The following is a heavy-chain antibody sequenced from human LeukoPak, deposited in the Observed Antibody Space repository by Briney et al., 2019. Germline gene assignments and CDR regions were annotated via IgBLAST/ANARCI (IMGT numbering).Heavy chain of an antibody. CDR2: IHQGGST. Sequence: SETLSLTCVVYGESFSDYYWSWIRQSPGKGLEWIGQIHQGGSTNYNSSLKSRVTISLDTSKNQISLRLTSVTAADTAVYYCAREGFRSVYRFFDYRGQGTLVTVSS. J-gene: IGHJ4*02. CDR1: GESFSDYY. CDR3: AREGFRSVYRFFDY. D-gene: IGHD3-16*02. V-gene: IGHV4-34*01.